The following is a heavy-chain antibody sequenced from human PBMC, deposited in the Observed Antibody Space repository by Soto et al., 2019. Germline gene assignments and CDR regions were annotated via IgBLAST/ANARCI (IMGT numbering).Heavy chain of an antibody. CDR2: IYHSGST. J-gene: IGHJ6*03. CDR3: ARAIAVRRYYYYYYYMDV. V-gene: IGHV4-4*02. Sequence: PSETLSLTCAVSSGSISSSNWWSWVRQPPGKGLEWIGEIYHSGSTNYNPSLKSRVTISVDKSKNQFSLKLSSVTAADTAVYYCARAIAVRRYYYYYYYMDVWGKGTTVTVSS. D-gene: IGHD2-21*01. CDR1: SGSISSSNW.